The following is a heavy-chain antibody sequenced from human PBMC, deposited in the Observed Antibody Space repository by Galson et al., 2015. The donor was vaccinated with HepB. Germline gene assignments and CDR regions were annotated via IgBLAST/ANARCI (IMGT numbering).Heavy chain of an antibody. D-gene: IGHD4-17*01. CDR3: ARHASYADFPLLFDY. V-gene: IGHV4-39*01. J-gene: IGHJ4*02. CDR2: ISSSGRT. Sequence: SETLSLTCTVSGGSISSSSYYWGWIRQPPGKGLEWIGSISSSGRTYYNPSLKSRVTISIDTSRNRFSLKLRSVTAADTALYYCARHASYADFPLLFDYWGQGTLVTVSS. CDR1: GGSISSSSYY.